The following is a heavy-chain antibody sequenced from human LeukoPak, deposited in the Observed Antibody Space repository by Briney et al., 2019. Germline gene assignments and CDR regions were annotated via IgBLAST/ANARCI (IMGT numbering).Heavy chain of an antibody. J-gene: IGHJ5*02. D-gene: IGHD1-26*01. V-gene: IGHV4-39*01. CDR1: GGSISSSGYY. CDR2: IYYSGST. Sequence: SETLSLTCTVSGGSISSSGYYWGWIRQPPGKGLEWIASIYYSGSTYYNPSLKSRVTISVDTSKNQLSLKLSSLTAADTAVYYCARHEYSGSYYGLSWFDPWGQGTLVTVSS. CDR3: ARHEYSGSYYGLSWFDP.